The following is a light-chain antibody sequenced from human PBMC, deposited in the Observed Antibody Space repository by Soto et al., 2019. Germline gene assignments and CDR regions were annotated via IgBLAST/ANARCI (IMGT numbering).Light chain of an antibody. CDR2: EVS. V-gene: IGLV2-14*02. Sequence: QSALTQPASVSGSPGQSITISCTGTSSDVGSHNLVSWYQQHPGQAPKLMIYEVSKRPLGVSARFSASKSGNTASLTVSGLQAEDEADYYCSSYGGSNTVVFGGGTKLTVL. CDR3: SSYGGSNTVV. J-gene: IGLJ2*01. CDR1: SSDVGSHNL.